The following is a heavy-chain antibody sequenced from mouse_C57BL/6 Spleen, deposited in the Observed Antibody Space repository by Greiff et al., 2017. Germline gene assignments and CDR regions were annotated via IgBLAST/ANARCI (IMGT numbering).Heavy chain of an antibody. CDR1: GYAFSSYW. CDR2: IYPGDGDT. Sequence: VQLQQSGAELVKPGASVKISCKASGYAFSSYWMNWVKQRPGKGLEWIGQIYPGDGDTNYNGKFKGKATLTADKSSSTAYMQLSSLTSEDSAVYFCARSDGNYPSWFAYWGQGTLVTVSA. D-gene: IGHD2-1*01. J-gene: IGHJ3*01. CDR3: ARSDGNYPSWFAY. V-gene: IGHV1-80*01.